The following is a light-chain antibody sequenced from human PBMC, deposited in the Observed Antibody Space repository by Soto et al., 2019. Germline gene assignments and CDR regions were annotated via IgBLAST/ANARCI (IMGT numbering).Light chain of an antibody. Sequence: EVVLTQSPATLSVSPGERATLSCRASHSVTRNLAWYQQKPGQAPRLVIYDASTRATGIPARFSGSGSGTEFTLTISSLQSEDLALYFCQQYLSTPFTFGQGTRLEIK. CDR3: QQYLSTPFT. V-gene: IGKV3D-15*01. CDR2: DAS. CDR1: HSVTRN. J-gene: IGKJ2*01.